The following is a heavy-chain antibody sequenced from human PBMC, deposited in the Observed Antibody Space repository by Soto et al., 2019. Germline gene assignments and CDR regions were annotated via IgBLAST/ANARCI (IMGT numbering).Heavy chain of an antibody. V-gene: IGHV3-33*01. D-gene: IGHD3-22*01. CDR3: ARDKTPYYYDSSGYPWFDP. Sequence: PGGSLRLSCAASGFTFSSYGMHWVRQAPGKGLEWVAVIWYDGSNKYYADSVKGRFTISRDNSKNTLYLQMNSLRAEDTAVYYSARDKTPYYYDSSGYPWFDPWGQGTLVTVSS. CDR2: IWYDGSNK. CDR1: GFTFSSYG. J-gene: IGHJ5*02.